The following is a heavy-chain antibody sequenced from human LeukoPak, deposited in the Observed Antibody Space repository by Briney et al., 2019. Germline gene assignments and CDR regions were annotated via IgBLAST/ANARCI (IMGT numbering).Heavy chain of an antibody. Sequence: GGSLRLSCAASGFTFSTYVMSWVRQAPGKGLEWVSTLSGSGGPTYYADSVKGRFTISRDNAKNSLYLQMNSLRAEDTAVYYCARDNYYATSGLGYWGQGTLVTVSS. CDR1: GFTFSTYV. CDR3: ARDNYYATSGLGY. V-gene: IGHV3-23*01. J-gene: IGHJ4*02. D-gene: IGHD3-22*01. CDR2: LSGSGGPT.